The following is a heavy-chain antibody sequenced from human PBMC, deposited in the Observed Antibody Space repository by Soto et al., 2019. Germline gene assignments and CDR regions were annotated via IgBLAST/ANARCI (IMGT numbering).Heavy chain of an antibody. J-gene: IGHJ2*01. CDR1: GFTFSSYG. CDR3: ASGDYVNWYFDL. Sequence: QVPLVESGGGVVQPGRSLRLSCAASGFTFSSYGMHWVRQAPGKGLEWVAVISYDGSNKYYADSVKGRFTISRDNSKNTLYLQMNSLRAEDTAVYYCASGDYVNWYFDLWGRGTLVTVSS. D-gene: IGHD4-17*01. CDR2: ISYDGSNK. V-gene: IGHV3-30*03.